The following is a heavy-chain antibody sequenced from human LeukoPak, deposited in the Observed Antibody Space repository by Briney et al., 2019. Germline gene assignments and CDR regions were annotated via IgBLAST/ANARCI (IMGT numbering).Heavy chain of an antibody. CDR2: IYSGGST. CDR3: ARHGADTRDQYYYMDV. D-gene: IGHD6-25*01. Sequence: GGSLRLSCAASGFTVSSNYMSWVRQAPGKGLEWVSDIYSGGSTYYANSVKGRFTICRDNSKNTLYLKMNSLRAEDTAVYYCARHGADTRDQYYYMDVWGKGTTVTVSS. V-gene: IGHV3-53*01. J-gene: IGHJ6*03. CDR1: GFTVSSNY.